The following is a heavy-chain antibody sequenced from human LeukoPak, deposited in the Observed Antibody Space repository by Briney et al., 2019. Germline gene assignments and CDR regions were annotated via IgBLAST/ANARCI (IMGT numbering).Heavy chain of an antibody. CDR1: GFTFSSYW. Sequence: GGSLRLSCAASGFTFSSYWMSWVRQAPGKGLEWVANIKQDGSEKYYVDSVKGRFTISRDNAKNSLYLQMNSLRAEDTALYYCAKAPCSGGSCYYFDYWGQGTLVTVSS. CDR2: IKQDGSEK. J-gene: IGHJ4*02. D-gene: IGHD2-15*01. V-gene: IGHV3-7*03. CDR3: AKAPCSGGSCYYFDY.